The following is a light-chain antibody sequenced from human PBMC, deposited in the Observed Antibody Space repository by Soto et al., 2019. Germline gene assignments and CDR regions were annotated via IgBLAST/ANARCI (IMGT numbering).Light chain of an antibody. Sequence: DIQMTQSPSTLSAFVGDRVTITCRASQSISSWLAWYQQKPGKAPKLHIYKASSLETGVPSRFSGSGSGTEFTLAIDSLQPEDFATYYCQQYSSYWTFGQGTKVEIK. V-gene: IGKV1-5*03. CDR2: KAS. CDR1: QSISSW. CDR3: QQYSSYWT. J-gene: IGKJ1*01.